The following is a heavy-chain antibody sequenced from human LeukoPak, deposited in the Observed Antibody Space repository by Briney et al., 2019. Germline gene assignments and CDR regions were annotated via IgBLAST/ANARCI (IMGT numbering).Heavy chain of an antibody. CDR1: GFTFINYA. D-gene: IGHD3-16*02. J-gene: IGHJ4*02. V-gene: IGHV3-23*01. CDR3: AKDPLSRGDFDY. Sequence: GGSLRLSCAASGFTFINYAMNWVRQAPGKGLEWVSTISGAGVSTYYADSVKGRFTISRDNSKNTLYLQMNSLRAEDTAVYYCAKDPLSRGDFDYWGQGTLVTVSS. CDR2: ISGAGVST.